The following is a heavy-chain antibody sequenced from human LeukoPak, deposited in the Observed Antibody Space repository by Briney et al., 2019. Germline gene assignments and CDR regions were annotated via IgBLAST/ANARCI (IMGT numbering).Heavy chain of an antibody. Sequence: SETLSLTCTVSGGSISSRSYSWGWIRQPPGKGLEWIGSIYYSGSTYYNPSLKSRVTISVDTSKNQFSLKLSSVTAADTAVYYCARHLDSSGWYYFDYWGQGTLVTVSS. J-gene: IGHJ4*02. CDR2: IYYSGST. V-gene: IGHV4-39*01. D-gene: IGHD6-19*01. CDR3: ARHLDSSGWYYFDY. CDR1: GGSISSRSYS.